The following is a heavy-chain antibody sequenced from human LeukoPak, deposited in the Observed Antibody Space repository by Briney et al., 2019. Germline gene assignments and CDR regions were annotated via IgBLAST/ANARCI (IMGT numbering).Heavy chain of an antibody. J-gene: IGHJ4*02. CDR2: IYPGDSDT. V-gene: IGHV5-51*01. Sequence: GESLKISCKASGYGFTNYWIGWVRKMPGKGLEWMGIIYPGDSDTRYSPSFQGQVTISADKSISTAYLQWSSLKASDTAMYYCARLGLYYFDYWGQGTLVTVSS. CDR3: ARLGLYYFDY. D-gene: IGHD3-22*01. CDR1: GYGFTNYW.